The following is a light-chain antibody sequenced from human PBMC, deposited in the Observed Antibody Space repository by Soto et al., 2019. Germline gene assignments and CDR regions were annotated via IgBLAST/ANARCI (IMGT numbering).Light chain of an antibody. CDR1: QSVGNNY. CDR2: GAS. CDR3: QRYSSLWK. V-gene: IGKV3-20*01. J-gene: IGKJ1*01. Sequence: EIVLTQSPGTLSLSPGERATLSCRTSQSVGNNYLAWYQQKPGQAPRLLIYGASSRATGIPDRFSGSGSGRDFTISISRLEHEDFAVYYCQRYSSLWKFGQGTKVEI.